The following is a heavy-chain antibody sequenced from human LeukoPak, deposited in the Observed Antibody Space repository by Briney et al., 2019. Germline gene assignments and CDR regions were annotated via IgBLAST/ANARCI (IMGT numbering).Heavy chain of an antibody. Sequence: SVKVSCKASGFTFTSSAMQWVRQARGQRLEWIGWIVVGSGSTNYAQKFQERVTITRDMSTSTAYMELSSLRSEDTAVYYCAASTGSSGYYYYYYYGMDVWGQGTTVTVSS. CDR3: AASTGSSGYYYYYYYGMDV. J-gene: IGHJ6*02. CDR2: IVVGSGST. D-gene: IGHD3-22*01. V-gene: IGHV1-58*02. CDR1: GFTFTSSA.